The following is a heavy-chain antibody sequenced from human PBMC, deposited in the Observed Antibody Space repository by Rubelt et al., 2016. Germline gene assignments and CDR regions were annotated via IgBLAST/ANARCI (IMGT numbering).Heavy chain of an antibody. CDR3: ASSSGWYFDY. J-gene: IGHJ4*02. CDR2: ISYDGTNK. CDR1: GFTFSSYA. V-gene: IGHV3-30*04. D-gene: IGHD6-19*01. Sequence: QVQLVESGGGVVQPGRSLRLSCAASGFTFSSYAMHWVRQAPGQGLEWVAVISYDGTNKYYADSVKGRFTISRDNSKNTLYLQMNSLRAEDTAVYYCASSSGWYFDYWGQGTLVTVSS.